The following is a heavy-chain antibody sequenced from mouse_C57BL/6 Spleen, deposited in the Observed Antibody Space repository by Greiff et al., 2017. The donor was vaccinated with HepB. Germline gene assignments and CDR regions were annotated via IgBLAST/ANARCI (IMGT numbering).Heavy chain of an antibody. D-gene: IGHD1-1*01. V-gene: IGHV1-81*01. CDR1: GYTFTSYG. Sequence: QVQLQQSGAELARPGASVKLSCKASGYTFTSYGISWVKQRTGQGLEWIGEISPRSGNTYYNEKFKGKATLTADKSSSTAYMELRSLTSEDSAVYFCARLKDYYGSSPWYFDVWGTGTTVTVSS. CDR2: ISPRSGNT. J-gene: IGHJ1*03. CDR3: ARLKDYYGSSPWYFDV.